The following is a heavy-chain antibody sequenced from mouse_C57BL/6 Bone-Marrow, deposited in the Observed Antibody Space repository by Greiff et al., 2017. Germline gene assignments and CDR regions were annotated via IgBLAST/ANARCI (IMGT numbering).Heavy chain of an antibody. Sequence: QVQLQQPGAELVKPGASVKVSCKASGYTFTSYWMHWVKPRPGQGLEWIGRIHPSDSDTNYNKKFKGKATLTVDKSTSTAYMQLSSLTYENSAVYDWAKGITCYFDVWGTGTSVTVSS. J-gene: IGHJ1*03. CDR3: AKGITCYFDV. D-gene: IGHD2-4*01. CDR1: GYTFTSYW. V-gene: IGHV1-74*01. CDR2: IHPSDSDT.